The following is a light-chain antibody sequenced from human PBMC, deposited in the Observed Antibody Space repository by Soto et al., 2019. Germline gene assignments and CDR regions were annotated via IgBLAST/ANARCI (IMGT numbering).Light chain of an antibody. CDR2: DVI. V-gene: IGLV2-11*01. J-gene: IGLJ1*01. Sequence: QSALTQPRSVSGSPGQSVTVSCSGTSSDVGGYDYVAWYQQYPGKAPKLMIYDVIKRPSGVPDRFSGSKSGNTASLTISGLHAEDEADYYCCSYAGSYTFVFGTGTKLTVL. CDR1: SSDVGGYDY. CDR3: CSYAGSYTFV.